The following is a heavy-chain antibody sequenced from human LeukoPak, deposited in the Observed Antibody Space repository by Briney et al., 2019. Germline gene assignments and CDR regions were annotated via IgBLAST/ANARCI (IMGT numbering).Heavy chain of an antibody. CDR1: VYTFTNYG. CDR2: ISGYNGYT. Sequence: ASVKVSCKTSVYTFTNYGISCVRQDPGQGLEWMGRISGYNGYTNYAQKLQGRVTMTTDTSTSTAYMELMSLRSDDTAVYYCARMMTPRHYYDRSGYYYGAFDIWGQGTMVTVSS. D-gene: IGHD3-22*01. V-gene: IGHV1-18*01. J-gene: IGHJ3*02. CDR3: ARMMTPRHYYDRSGYYYGAFDI.